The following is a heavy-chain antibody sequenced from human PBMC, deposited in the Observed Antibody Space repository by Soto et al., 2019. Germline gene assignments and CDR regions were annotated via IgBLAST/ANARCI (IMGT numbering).Heavy chain of an antibody. D-gene: IGHD5-12*01. Sequence: GASVKVSCKASGYTFTSYYMHWVRQAPGQGLEWMGIINPSGGSTSYAQKFQGRVTMTRDTSTSTVYMELSSLRSEDTAVYYCARDWRYSGYYYYGMDVWGQGTTVTVSS. CDR2: INPSGGST. CDR1: GYTFTSYY. J-gene: IGHJ6*02. V-gene: IGHV1-46*03. CDR3: ARDWRYSGYYYYGMDV.